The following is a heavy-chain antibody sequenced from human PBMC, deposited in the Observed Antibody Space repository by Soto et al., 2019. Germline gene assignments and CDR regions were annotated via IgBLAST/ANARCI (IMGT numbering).Heavy chain of an antibody. CDR2: LSYDGSNK. D-gene: IGHD6-19*01. Sequence: PGGSLRLSCAASGFTFSSYAMHWVRQAPGKGLEWVAVLSYDGSNKYYADSVKGRFTISRDNSKNTLYLQMDSLRSEDTALYYCARDPLSGFPVAGYPDYWGQGTLVTSPQ. CDR3: ARDPLSGFPVAGYPDY. CDR1: GFTFSSYA. V-gene: IGHV3-30-3*01. J-gene: IGHJ4*02.